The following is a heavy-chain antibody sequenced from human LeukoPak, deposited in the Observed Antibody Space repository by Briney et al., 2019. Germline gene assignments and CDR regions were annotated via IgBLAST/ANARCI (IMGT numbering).Heavy chain of an antibody. CDR2: TYYRSRWFN. J-gene: IGHJ4*02. V-gene: IGHV6-1*01. CDR3: ARGDPSIAVAGTAFDY. Sequence: SQPLSLTCAISGVSVSTNSAAWNWIRQSPSRGLEWLGRTYYRSRWFNDYAPSVEGRITINADTSKNQFSLQLDSVSPEDTAVYYCARGDPSIAVAGTAFDYWGQGTLVTVSS. CDR1: GVSVSTNSAA. D-gene: IGHD6-19*01.